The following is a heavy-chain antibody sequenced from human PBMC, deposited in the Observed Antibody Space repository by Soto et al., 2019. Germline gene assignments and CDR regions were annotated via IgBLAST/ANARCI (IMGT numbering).Heavy chain of an antibody. J-gene: IGHJ6*03. Sequence: GGSLRLSCAASGFTFSSYWMSWVRQAPGKGLEWVANIKQDGSEKYYVDSVKGRFTISRDNAKNSLYLQMNSLRAEDTAVYYCARDGWADYYYYYMDVWGKGTTVTVSS. V-gene: IGHV3-7*01. CDR3: ARDGWADYYYYYMDV. CDR1: GFTFSSYW. D-gene: IGHD1-26*01. CDR2: IKQDGSEK.